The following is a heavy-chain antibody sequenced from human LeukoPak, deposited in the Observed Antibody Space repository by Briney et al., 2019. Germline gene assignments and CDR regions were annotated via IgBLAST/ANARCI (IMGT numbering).Heavy chain of an antibody. D-gene: IGHD3-22*01. CDR3: TATNYYGRRGYFQPVDY. V-gene: IGHV4-61*02. J-gene: IGHJ4*02. Sequence: PSETLSLTCTVSGGSISSGSYYWSWIRQPAGKGLEWIGRIYTNGSTNYNPSLKSRVTISVDTSKNHFSLKLSSVTAADTAVYYCTATNYYGRRGYFQPVDYWGQGTLVTVSS. CDR1: GGSISSGSYY. CDR2: IYTNGST.